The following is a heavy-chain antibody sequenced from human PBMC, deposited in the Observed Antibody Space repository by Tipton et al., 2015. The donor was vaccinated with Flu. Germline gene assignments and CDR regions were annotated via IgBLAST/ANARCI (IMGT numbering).Heavy chain of an antibody. J-gene: IGHJ1*01. CDR2: ISHTGNT. CDR1: GYSITSGFF. D-gene: IGHD3-16*01. CDR3: ARLAPQDNLDYDRL. Sequence: PGLVKPSETLSLTCAVSGYSITSGFFWGWIRLPPGKGLEWIASISHTGNTFYYPSLKSRATISIDSSNNQFSLRLSSVTAADTAVYYCARLAPQDNLDYDRLWRESPLHPVS. V-gene: IGHV4-38-2*01.